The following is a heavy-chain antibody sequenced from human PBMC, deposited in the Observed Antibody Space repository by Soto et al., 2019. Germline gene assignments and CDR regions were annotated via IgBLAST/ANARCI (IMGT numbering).Heavy chain of an antibody. J-gene: IGHJ4*02. CDR1: GYTFTRYD. CDR3: ARPKGYDDSLDY. CDR2: INAGNGNT. V-gene: IGHV1-3*01. D-gene: IGHD3-22*01. Sequence: QVQLVQSGAEVKKPGASVKVSCKASGYTFTRYDMHWVRQAPGQRLEWMGWINAGNGNTKYSRKFQGRVTFTRDTSANTAYMELSSLTSEDTAVYYCARPKGYDDSLDYWGQGTLVTVSS.